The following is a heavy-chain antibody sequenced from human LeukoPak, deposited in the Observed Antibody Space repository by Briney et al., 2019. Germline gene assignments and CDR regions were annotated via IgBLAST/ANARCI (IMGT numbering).Heavy chain of an antibody. CDR2: MNPNSANT. CDR3: AREGLDF. Sequence: GASVKVSCKASGYTFTSYDINWVRQATGQGLEWMGYMNPNSANTGYAQKFQGRVTITTDTSIGTAYMELSSLRSEDTAVYYCAREGLDFWGQGNLVTVSS. V-gene: IGHV1-8*03. J-gene: IGHJ4*02. CDR1: GYTFTSYD.